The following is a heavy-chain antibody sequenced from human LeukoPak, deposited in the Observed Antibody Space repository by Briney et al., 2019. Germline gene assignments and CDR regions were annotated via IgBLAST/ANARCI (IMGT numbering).Heavy chain of an antibody. CDR2: VYYTGST. J-gene: IGHJ5*02. Sequence: SETLSLTCSVSGGSITSTSYYWRWIRQPPGEGLEWIGSVYYTGSTYYNPSLRSRVTISVDTSKNQFSLRLSSVTAADTAVFYRARVWYGSSTLGWFDPWGQGTLVTVSS. CDR3: ARVWYGSSTLGWFDP. CDR1: GGSITSTSYY. V-gene: IGHV4-39*01. D-gene: IGHD3-10*01.